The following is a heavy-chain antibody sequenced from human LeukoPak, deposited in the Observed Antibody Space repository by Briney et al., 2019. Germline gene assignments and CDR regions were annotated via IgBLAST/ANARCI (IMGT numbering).Heavy chain of an antibody. V-gene: IGHV3-23*01. CDR1: GFTFDDYG. CDR3: AKEAIWFGELAPSDAFDI. CDR2: ISGSGGST. J-gene: IGHJ3*02. Sequence: PGGSLRLSCAASGFTFDDYGMSWVRQAPGKGLEWVSAISGSGGSTYYADSVKGRFTISRDNSKNTLYLQMNSLRAEDTAVYYCAKEAIWFGELAPSDAFDIWGQGTMVTVSS. D-gene: IGHD3-10*01.